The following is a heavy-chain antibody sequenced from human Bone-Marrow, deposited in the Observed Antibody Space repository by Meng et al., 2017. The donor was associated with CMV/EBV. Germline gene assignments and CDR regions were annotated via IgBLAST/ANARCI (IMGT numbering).Heavy chain of an antibody. CDR1: GFTFSTYA. J-gene: IGHJ6*02. V-gene: IGHV3-30*04. CDR3: ARDLIGMDV. CDR2: ISYEESDI. Sequence: GGSLRLSGAGSGFTFSTYAMHWVRQAPGKGLEWVAVISYEESDIHYADSVWGRFTISRDNSKNTVFLQMYSLRAEDTALYYCARDLIGMDVWVQGTRVTVS.